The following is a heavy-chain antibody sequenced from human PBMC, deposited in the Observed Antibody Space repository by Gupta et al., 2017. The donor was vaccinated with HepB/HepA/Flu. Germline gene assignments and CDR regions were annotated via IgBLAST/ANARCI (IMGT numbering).Heavy chain of an antibody. CDR3: ARGLPKYSSGSKNWFDP. CDR2: INHSGST. Sequence: QVQLQQWGAGLLKPSETLSLTCAVYCGSFSGYYWSWIRQPPGKGLEWIGEINHSGSTNYNPSLKSRVTISVDTSKNQFSLKLSSVPAADTAVYYCARGLPKYSSGSKNWFDPWGQGTLVTVSS. D-gene: IGHD6-25*01. CDR1: CGSFSGYY. J-gene: IGHJ5*02. V-gene: IGHV4-34*01.